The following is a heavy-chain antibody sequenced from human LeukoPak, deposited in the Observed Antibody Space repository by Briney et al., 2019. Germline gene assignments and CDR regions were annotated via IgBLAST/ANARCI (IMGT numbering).Heavy chain of an antibody. V-gene: IGHV3-30*04. D-gene: IGHD4-23*01. CDR1: GFTFSSYA. CDR3: ARDGPTTVVTFGAFDI. Sequence: GGSLRLSCAASGFTFSSYAMHGVRQAPGKGLEWVAVISYDGSNKYYADSVKGRFPISRDNSQNTLYLQMYSLRAEDTALYYCARDGPTTVVTFGAFDIWGQGTMVTVSS. CDR2: ISYDGSNK. J-gene: IGHJ3*02.